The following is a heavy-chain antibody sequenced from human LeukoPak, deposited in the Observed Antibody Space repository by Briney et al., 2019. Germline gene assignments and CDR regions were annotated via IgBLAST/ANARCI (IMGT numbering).Heavy chain of an antibody. D-gene: IGHD3-10*01. J-gene: IGHJ4*02. V-gene: IGHV4-59*01. CDR3: ARGDYGSGSYIVDY. Sequence: SETLSLTCTVSGGSIGTYYWSWVRQSPGKGLEWIGYIYVTGNRYNPYLQSRVTISVDTSRNQFSLKLSSVTAADTAVYYCARGDYGSGSYIVDYWGQGTLVTVSS. CDR1: GGSIGTYY. CDR2: IYVTGNR.